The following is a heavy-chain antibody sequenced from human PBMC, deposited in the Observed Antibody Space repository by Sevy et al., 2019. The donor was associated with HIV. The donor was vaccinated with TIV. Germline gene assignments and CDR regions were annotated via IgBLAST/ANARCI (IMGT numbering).Heavy chain of an antibody. CDR1: GGSISSSRHY. V-gene: IGHV4-39*01. J-gene: IGHJ5*02. CDR3: ARHPLGNWFDL. CDR2: RFYSGGA. Sequence: SETLSLTCNVSGGSISSSRHYWGWIRQSPGKSLECIGSRFYSGGAYYNPSLQSRVTMSVDTSKNQFSLNVNSVTAADTAVYYCARHPLGNWFDLWGQGILVTVSS. D-gene: IGHD3-16*01.